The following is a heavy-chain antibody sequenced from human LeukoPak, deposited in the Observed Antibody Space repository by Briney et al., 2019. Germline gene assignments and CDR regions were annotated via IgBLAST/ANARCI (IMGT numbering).Heavy chain of an antibody. CDR3: ARDREYSSSGLVWFDP. Sequence: PSETLSLTCTVSGGSISSGGYYWSWIRQHPGKGLEWIEYIYYSGSTNYNPSLKSRVTISVDTSENQFSLKLTSVTAADTAVYYCARDREYSSSGLVWFDPWGHGILVTVS. V-gene: IGHV4-61*08. CDR2: IYYSGST. J-gene: IGHJ5*02. CDR1: GGSISSGGYY. D-gene: IGHD6-6*01.